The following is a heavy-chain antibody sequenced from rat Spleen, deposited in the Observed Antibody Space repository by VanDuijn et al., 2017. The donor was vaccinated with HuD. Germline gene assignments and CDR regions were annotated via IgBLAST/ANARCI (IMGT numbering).Heavy chain of an antibody. CDR3: ATIGTTFDY. Sequence: EVQLVESDGGLVQPGRSLKLSCAASGFTFSDYYMAWVRQAPTKGLEWVATIIYDGSTTYYRDSVKGRFTISRDNAKTTLYLQMDSLRSEDTATYYCATIGTTFDYWGQGVMVTVSS. D-gene: IGHD1-5*01. CDR1: GFTFSDYY. CDR2: IIYDGSTT. J-gene: IGHJ2*01. V-gene: IGHV5-29*01.